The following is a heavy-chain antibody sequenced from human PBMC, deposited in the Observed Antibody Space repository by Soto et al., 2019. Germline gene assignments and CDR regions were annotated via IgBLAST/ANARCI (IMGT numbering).Heavy chain of an antibody. CDR1: GFIFNTYG. D-gene: IGHD2-2*01. V-gene: IGHV3-23*01. J-gene: IGHJ5*02. CDR3: TRDLMDVVPPADDLFDP. Sequence: PGGSLRLSCVVSGFIFNTYGMSWVRQAPGKGLEWVSSISGGGGSTYYAESVEGRFTISRDNSKNTLYLQMNSLRVEDTAVYYCTRDLMDVVPPADDLFDPWGQGILVTVSS. CDR2: ISGGGGST.